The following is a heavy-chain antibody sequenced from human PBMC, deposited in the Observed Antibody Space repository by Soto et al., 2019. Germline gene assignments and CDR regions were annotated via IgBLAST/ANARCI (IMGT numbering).Heavy chain of an antibody. CDR1: GFIFSNYG. V-gene: IGHV3-30*18. CDR2: ISYNGDNK. Sequence: GGSLRLSCAASGFIFSNYGMHWVRQAPGKGLEWVAVISYNGDNKYYTDSVKGRFTISRDNSENTVYLQMNSLRAEDTAVYYCAKDIALVRGVIIDMDVWGQGTTVTVSS. CDR3: AKDIALVRGVIIDMDV. J-gene: IGHJ6*02. D-gene: IGHD3-10*01.